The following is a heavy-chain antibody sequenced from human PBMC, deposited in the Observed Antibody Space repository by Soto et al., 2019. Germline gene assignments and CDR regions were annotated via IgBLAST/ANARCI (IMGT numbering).Heavy chain of an antibody. D-gene: IGHD5-12*01. J-gene: IGHJ6*02. Sequence: ASVKVSCKASGYTFTSYGISWVRQAPGQGLEWMGWISAYNGNTNYAQKLQGRVTMTTDTSTSTAYMELRSLRSDDTAVYYCARDGSGYDYSYYYYGMDVWGQGTTVTVSS. CDR3: ARDGSGYDYSYYYYGMDV. CDR1: GYTFTSYG. V-gene: IGHV1-18*01. CDR2: ISAYNGNT.